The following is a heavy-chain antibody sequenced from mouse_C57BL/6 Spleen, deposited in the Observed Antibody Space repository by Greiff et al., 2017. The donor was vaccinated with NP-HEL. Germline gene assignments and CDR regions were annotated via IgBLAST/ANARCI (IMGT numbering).Heavy chain of an antibody. J-gene: IGHJ2*01. V-gene: IGHV1-82*01. D-gene: IGHD2-3*01. CDR1: GYAFSSSW. CDR2: IYPGDGDT. Sequence: VHLVESGPELVKPGASVKISCKASGYAFSSSWMNWVKQRPGKGLEWIGRIYPGDGDTNYNGKFKGKATLTADKSSSTAYMQLSSLTSEDSAVYFCARHHYDGYSDYWGQGTTLTVSS. CDR3: ARHHYDGYSDY.